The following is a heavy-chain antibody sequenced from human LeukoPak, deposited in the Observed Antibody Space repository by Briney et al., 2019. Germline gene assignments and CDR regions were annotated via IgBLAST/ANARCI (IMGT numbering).Heavy chain of an antibody. CDR3: ARDFVAGKEINFDY. Sequence: GGSLRLSCAASGFTFSSYWMHWVRQAPGKGLVWVSRINTDGSSTSYADSVKGRFTISRDNAKNTLYLQMNSLRAEDTAVYYCARDFVAGKEINFDYWGQGTLVTVSS. J-gene: IGHJ4*02. CDR2: INTDGSST. CDR1: GFTFSSYW. V-gene: IGHV3-74*01. D-gene: IGHD6-19*01.